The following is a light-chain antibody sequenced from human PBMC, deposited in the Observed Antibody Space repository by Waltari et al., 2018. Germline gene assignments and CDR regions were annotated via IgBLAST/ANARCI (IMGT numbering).Light chain of an antibody. CDR1: SSDVGVYNY. CDR2: DVS. CDR3: SSYISSSTLEL. V-gene: IGLV2-14*03. Sequence: QSALTQPASVSGSPGPSITLSCTGTSSDVGVYNYVSWYQQHPGKAPKLMIYDVSNRPSGVSNRFSGSKSGNTASLTISGLQAEDEADYYCSSYISSSTLELFGGGTSLTVL. J-gene: IGLJ2*01.